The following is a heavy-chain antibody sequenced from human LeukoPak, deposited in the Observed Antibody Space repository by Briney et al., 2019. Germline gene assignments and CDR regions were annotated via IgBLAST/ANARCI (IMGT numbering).Heavy chain of an antibody. V-gene: IGHV1-2*04. J-gene: IGHJ4*02. CDR3: ARSDSSGWTFDY. D-gene: IGHD6-19*01. CDR2: INPNSGGT. CDR1: GYTFTGYY. Sequence: ASVKVSCKASGYTFTGYYMHWVRQAPGQGLEWMGWINPNSGGTNYAQKFQGWVTMTRDTSISTAYLQWSSLKASDTAMYYCARSDSSGWTFDYWGQGTLVTVSS.